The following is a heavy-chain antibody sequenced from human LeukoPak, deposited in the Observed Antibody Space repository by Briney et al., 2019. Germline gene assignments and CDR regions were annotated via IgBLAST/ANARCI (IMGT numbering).Heavy chain of an antibody. CDR2: IDVTTGGS. V-gene: IGHV3-23*01. CDR3: AKVNYYQPYF. Sequence: GGSLRLSCAASGFTLSSYAMSWVRQAPGRGLEWVSTIDVTTGGSYYADSVKGRFTISRDTFQNTLYLQLNSLRVDDTAIYYCAKVNYYQPYFWGQGTLVTVSS. CDR1: GFTLSSYA. J-gene: IGHJ4*02. D-gene: IGHD2-2*01.